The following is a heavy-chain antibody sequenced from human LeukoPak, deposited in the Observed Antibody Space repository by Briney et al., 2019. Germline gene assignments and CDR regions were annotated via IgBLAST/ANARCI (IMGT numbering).Heavy chain of an antibody. CDR3: ASDLGY. CDR2: IYNSGTT. Sequence: SQTLSLTCTVSGGSISSGGSYWSWIQQPPGKGLEWIGRIYNSGTTNYSPSLKSRLTISVDTSKNQISLKLNAVTAADTAVYYCASDLGYWGQGTLVTVSS. V-gene: IGHV4-61*02. CDR1: GGSISSGGSY. J-gene: IGHJ4*02.